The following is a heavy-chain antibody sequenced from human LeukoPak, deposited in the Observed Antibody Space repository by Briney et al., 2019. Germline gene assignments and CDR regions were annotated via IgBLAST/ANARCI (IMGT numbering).Heavy chain of an antibody. CDR2: ISDSGST. D-gene: IGHD5-24*01. CDR3: ARDALRGDGYNYDS. Sequence: SETLSLTCTVSGGSVSSGSYYWSWIRQPPGKGLELIGSISDSGSTNYNPSLKSRVIISVDTSKNQFSLKLSSVTAADTAVHYCARDALRGDGYNYDSWGQGTLVTVSS. V-gene: IGHV4-61*01. CDR1: GGSVSSGSYY. J-gene: IGHJ5*01.